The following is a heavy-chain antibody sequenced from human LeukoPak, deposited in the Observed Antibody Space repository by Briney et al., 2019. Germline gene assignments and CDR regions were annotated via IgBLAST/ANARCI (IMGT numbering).Heavy chain of an antibody. D-gene: IGHD6-13*01. CDR1: GFTFSSYW. Sequence: GGSLRLSCAASGFTFSSYWMSWVRQAPGKGLEWVANIKQDGSEKYCVDSVKGRFTISRDNAKNSLYLQMNSLRAEDTAVYYCARAGSSWYFDYWGQGTLVTVSS. CDR2: IKQDGSEK. J-gene: IGHJ4*02. CDR3: ARAGSSWYFDY. V-gene: IGHV3-7*01.